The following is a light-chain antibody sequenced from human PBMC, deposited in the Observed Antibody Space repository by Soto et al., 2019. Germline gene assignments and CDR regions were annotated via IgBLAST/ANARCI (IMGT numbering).Light chain of an antibody. CDR2: GAS. V-gene: IGKV3-15*01. CDR1: QSVSSD. Sequence: EIVMTQSPATLSVSPGERATLSCRASQSVSSDLAWYHQKPGQAPRLLIYGASTRATGIPARFSGSGSGTEFTLTINSLQSEDFGVYYCQQYSDAPHTFGLGTKMDIK. J-gene: IGKJ2*01. CDR3: QQYSDAPHT.